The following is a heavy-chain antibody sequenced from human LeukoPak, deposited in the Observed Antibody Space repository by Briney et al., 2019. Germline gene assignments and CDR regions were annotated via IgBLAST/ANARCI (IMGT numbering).Heavy chain of an antibody. CDR2: ISGSGGST. CDR3: ARDWGYCSSTSCYGFLYFDY. CDR1: GFTFSSYG. J-gene: IGHJ4*02. D-gene: IGHD2-2*01. Sequence: GGSLRLSCAASGFTFSSYGMSWVRQAPGKGLEWVSAISGSGGSTYYADSVKGRFTISRDNSKNTLYLQMNSLRAEDTAVYYCARDWGYCSSTSCYGFLYFDYWGQGTLVTVSS. V-gene: IGHV3-23*01.